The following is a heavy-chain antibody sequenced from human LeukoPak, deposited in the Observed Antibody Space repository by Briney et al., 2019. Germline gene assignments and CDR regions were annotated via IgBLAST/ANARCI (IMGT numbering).Heavy chain of an antibody. Sequence: PGGSLRLSCAASGFTFSSYSMNWVRQAPGKGLEWVSSISSSSSYIYYADSVKGRFTISRDNAKNSLYLQMNSLRAEDTAVYYCARRGDSIAARRDFDYWGQGTLVTVSS. CDR3: ARRGDSIAARRDFDY. CDR2: ISSSSSYI. D-gene: IGHD6-6*01. J-gene: IGHJ4*02. V-gene: IGHV3-21*01. CDR1: GFTFSSYS.